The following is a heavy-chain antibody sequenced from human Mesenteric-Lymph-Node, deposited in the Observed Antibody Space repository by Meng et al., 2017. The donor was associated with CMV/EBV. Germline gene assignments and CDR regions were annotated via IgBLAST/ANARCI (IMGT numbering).Heavy chain of an antibody. CDR1: GYNFATYW. CDR2: IYPGDSDT. V-gene: IGHV5-51*01. J-gene: IGHJ4*02. D-gene: IGHD3-16*01. CDR3: MRRGGAKSDY. Sequence: ISCKVSGYNFATYWIGWVRQMPGKGLEWMGIIYPGDSDTRYSPSFQGQVTISADKSIDTAYLQWSSLKASDTAIYYCMRRGGAKSDYWGQGTLVTVSS.